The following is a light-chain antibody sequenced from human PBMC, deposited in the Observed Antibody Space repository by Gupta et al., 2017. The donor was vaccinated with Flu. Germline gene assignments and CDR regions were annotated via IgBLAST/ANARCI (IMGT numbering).Light chain of an antibody. CDR3: CSYAGSYTWV. V-gene: IGLV2-11*01. CDR1: GSDVGGYNY. J-gene: IGLJ3*02. Sequence: SVTISCTGTGSDVGGYNYVSWYQQHPGKAPKLMIYDVSKRPSGVPDRFSGSKSGNTASLTISGLQAEDEADYYCCSYAGSYTWVFGGGTKLTVL. CDR2: DVS.